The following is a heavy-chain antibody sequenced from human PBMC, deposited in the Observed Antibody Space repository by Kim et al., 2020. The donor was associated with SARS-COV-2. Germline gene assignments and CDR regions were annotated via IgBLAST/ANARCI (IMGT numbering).Heavy chain of an antibody. CDR3: VKGFGSGPFDY. CDR2: K. J-gene: IGHJ4*02. D-gene: IGHD3-10*01. Sequence: KYYADSVKGRFTISRDNSKNTLYLQMSSLRAEDTAVYYCVKGFGSGPFDYWGQGTLVTVSS. V-gene: IGHV3-64D*09.